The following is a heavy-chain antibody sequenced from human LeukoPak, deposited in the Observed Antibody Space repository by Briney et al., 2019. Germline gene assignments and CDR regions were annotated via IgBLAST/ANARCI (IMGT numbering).Heavy chain of an antibody. CDR2: INPNSGGT. J-gene: IGHJ4*02. CDR1: GYTFTGYY. Sequence: GASVKVSCKASGYTFTGYYMHWVRQAPGQGLEWMGWINPNSGGTNYAQKFQGRVTMTRDTSISTAYMELSRLRSDDTAVYYCARALYSYGYRYFDYWGQGTLVTVSS. D-gene: IGHD5-18*01. CDR3: ARALYSYGYRYFDY. V-gene: IGHV1-2*02.